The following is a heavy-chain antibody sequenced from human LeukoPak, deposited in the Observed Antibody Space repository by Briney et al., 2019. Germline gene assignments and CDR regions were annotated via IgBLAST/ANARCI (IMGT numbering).Heavy chain of an antibody. D-gene: IGHD5-18*01. V-gene: IGHV3-11*01. CDR3: AKSADTAMVMSAFDI. CDR1: GFTFSDYY. Sequence: GGSLRLSCAASGFTFSDYYMSWIRQAPGKGLEWVSYISSSGSTIYYADSVKGRFTISRDNAKNSLYLQMNSLRSEDTAVYYCAKSADTAMVMSAFDIWGQGTMVTVSS. J-gene: IGHJ3*02. CDR2: ISSSGSTI.